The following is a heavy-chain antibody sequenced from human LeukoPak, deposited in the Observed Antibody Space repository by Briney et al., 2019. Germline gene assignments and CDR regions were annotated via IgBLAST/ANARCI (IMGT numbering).Heavy chain of an antibody. V-gene: IGHV3-21*01. J-gene: IGHJ4*02. CDR2: INTISTRR. Sequence: GGSLRLSCAASGFTFSTYNMNWVRQAPGKGLEWVSSINTISTRRDYADSVKGRFTISRDNARNSLYLEMNSLRAEDTAVYYCAREIKDDFWSGYYTWSFDYWGQGTLVTVSS. CDR1: GFTFSTYN. CDR3: AREIKDDFWSGYYTWSFDY. D-gene: IGHD3-3*01.